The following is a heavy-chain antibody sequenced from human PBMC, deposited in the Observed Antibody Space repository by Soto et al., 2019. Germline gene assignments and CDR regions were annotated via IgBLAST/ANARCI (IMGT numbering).Heavy chain of an antibody. Sequence: SETMSLTCTVSGGSISSSSYYWGWIRQPPGKGLEWIGSIYYSGSTYYNPSLKSRVTISVDTSKNQFSLKLSSVTAADTAVYYCARVDDFWSGYYFDYWGQGTLVTVS. CDR2: IYYSGST. CDR3: ARVDDFWSGYYFDY. J-gene: IGHJ4*02. CDR1: GGSISSSSYY. D-gene: IGHD3-3*01. V-gene: IGHV4-39*07.